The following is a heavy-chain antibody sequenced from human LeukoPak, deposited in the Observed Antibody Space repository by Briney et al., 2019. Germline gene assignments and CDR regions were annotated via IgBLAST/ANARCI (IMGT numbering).Heavy chain of an antibody. D-gene: IGHD1-14*01. CDR3: AAKEGTRSDFDY. J-gene: IGHJ4*02. CDR2: ISSSGSTT. CDR1: GFTFSSYE. V-gene: IGHV3-48*03. Sequence: GGSLRLSCVASGFTFSSYEMNWARQAPGKGLEWVSYISSSGSTTHYADSAKGRFTIYRDNAKNSLYLQMNSLRGEDTAVYYCAAKEGTRSDFDYWGQGTLVTVAS.